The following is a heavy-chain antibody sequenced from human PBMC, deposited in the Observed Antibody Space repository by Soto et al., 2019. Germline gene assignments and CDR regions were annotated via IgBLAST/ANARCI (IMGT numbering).Heavy chain of an antibody. D-gene: IGHD2-15*01. CDR2: MNPIRGKT. CDR1: GGTFSSYT. J-gene: IGHJ4*02. V-gene: IGHV1-8*02. Sequence: ASVKVSCKASGGTFSSYTISWVRQAPGQGLEWMGRMNPIRGKTNYAQKFQGRVTMTRNTSISTAYMELSSLRSEDTAVYYCARDLGGWPDYWGQG. CDR3: ARDLGGWPDY.